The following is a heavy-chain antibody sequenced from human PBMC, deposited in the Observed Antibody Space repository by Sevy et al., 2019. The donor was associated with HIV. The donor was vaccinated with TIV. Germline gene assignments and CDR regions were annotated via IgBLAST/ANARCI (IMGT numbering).Heavy chain of an antibody. D-gene: IGHD1-26*01. J-gene: IGHJ3*02. CDR3: ARDWVAGGAFDI. V-gene: IGHV3-48*02. CDR1: GFTFSSYT. Sequence: GGSLRLSCATSGFTFSSYTMNWVRQAPGKGLEWISYISSSGTSICYADSVKGRFTISRDNAKDSLYLQMNSLRDEDTAVYYCARDWVAGGAFDIWGQGTMVTVSS. CDR2: ISSSGTSI.